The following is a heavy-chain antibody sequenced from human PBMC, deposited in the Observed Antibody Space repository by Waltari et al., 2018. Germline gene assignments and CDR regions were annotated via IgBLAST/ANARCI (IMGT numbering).Heavy chain of an antibody. CDR3: AKDTSTTLDGMDV. J-gene: IGHJ6*02. D-gene: IGHD5-12*01. V-gene: IGHV3-43D*04. CDR2: ISWDGGST. Sequence: EVQLVESGGVVVQPGGSLRLSCAASGFTFDDYAMHWVRQAPGKGLEWVSLISWDGGSTDEADSVKGGFTNSRDNSKNSLYLQMNSLRAEDTALYYCAKDTSTTLDGMDVWGQGTTVTVSS. CDR1: GFTFDDYA.